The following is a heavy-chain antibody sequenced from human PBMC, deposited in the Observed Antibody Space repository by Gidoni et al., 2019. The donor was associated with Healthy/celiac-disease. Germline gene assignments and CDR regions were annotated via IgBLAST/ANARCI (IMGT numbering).Heavy chain of an antibody. CDR2: IYYSGST. D-gene: IGHD3-22*01. Sequence: QLQLQESGPGLVKPSETLSLTCTVSGGSISSSSYYWGWIRQPPGKGLEWIGSIYYSGSTYYNPSLKSRVTISVDTSKNQFSLKLSSVTAADTAVYYCARQPYYYDSSGYYYAPSHFDYWGQGTLVTVSS. CDR1: GGSISSSSYY. CDR3: ARQPYYYDSSGYYYAPSHFDY. J-gene: IGHJ4*02. V-gene: IGHV4-39*01.